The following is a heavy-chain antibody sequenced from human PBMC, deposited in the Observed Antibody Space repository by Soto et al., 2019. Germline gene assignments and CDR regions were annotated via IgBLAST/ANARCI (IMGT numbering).Heavy chain of an antibody. CDR1: GFTFDDYT. Sequence: DVQLVESGGVVVQPGGSLRLSCAASGFTFDDYTMHWVRQAPGKGLEWVSLLSWDGGSTYYADSVKGLFTISRDNSKNARYLQMNSLRTEDPALYYCSKDIATRGWYALDYWGQGTLVTVSS. J-gene: IGHJ4*02. D-gene: IGHD6-19*01. V-gene: IGHV3-43*01. CDR2: LSWDGGST. CDR3: SKDIATRGWYALDY.